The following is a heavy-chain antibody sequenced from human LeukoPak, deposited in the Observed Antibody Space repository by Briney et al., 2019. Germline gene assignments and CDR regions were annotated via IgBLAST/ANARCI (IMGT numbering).Heavy chain of an antibody. Sequence: SETLSLTCTVSGGSISSYYWSWIRQPAGKGLEWIGRIYTSGSTNYNPSLKSRVTMSVDTSKNQFSLKLSSVTAADTAVYYCARDIWFGEKSVNWFDPWGQGTLVTVSS. CDR1: GGSISSYY. J-gene: IGHJ5*02. D-gene: IGHD3-10*01. V-gene: IGHV4-4*07. CDR2: IYTSGST. CDR3: ARDIWFGEKSVNWFDP.